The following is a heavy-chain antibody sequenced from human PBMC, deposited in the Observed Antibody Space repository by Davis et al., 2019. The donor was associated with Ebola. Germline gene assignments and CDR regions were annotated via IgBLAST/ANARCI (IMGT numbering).Heavy chain of an antibody. Sequence: ASVKVSCKAFGYTFTNYYVHWVRQAPGQGLEWMGVINPSAGYTNYAQKLQGRVTMTTDTSTSTAYMELRSLRSDDTAVYYCASRITMINGDAFDIWGQGTMVTVSS. CDR2: INPSAGYT. CDR3: ASRITMINGDAFDI. D-gene: IGHD3-22*01. J-gene: IGHJ3*02. V-gene: IGHV1-18*04. CDR1: GYTFTNYY.